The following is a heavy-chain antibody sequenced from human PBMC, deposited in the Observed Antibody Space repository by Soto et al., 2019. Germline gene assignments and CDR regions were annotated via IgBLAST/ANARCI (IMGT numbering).Heavy chain of an antibody. D-gene: IGHD1-1*01. V-gene: IGHV3-30-3*01. Sequence: GSLRLSCVASGFTFVTYAIHWVRQAPGKGLQWVALISYEGSNTYYADSVKGRFTVSRDNSKSTLYLQMNSLRPEDTGVYYCARVTPGNNLYYFSGMDVWGQGTSVTVSS. J-gene: IGHJ6*02. CDR3: ARVTPGNNLYYFSGMDV. CDR2: ISYEGSNT. CDR1: GFTFVTYA.